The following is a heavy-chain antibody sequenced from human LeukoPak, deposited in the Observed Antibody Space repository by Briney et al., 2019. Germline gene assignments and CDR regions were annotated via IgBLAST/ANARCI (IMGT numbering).Heavy chain of an antibody. CDR1: GGSISSSSYY. V-gene: IGHV4-39*01. CDR3: ARQSTVTLYYFDY. J-gene: IGHJ4*02. D-gene: IGHD4-17*01. Sequence: PSETLSLTCTVSGGSISSSSYYWGWTRQPPGKGLEWIGSIYYSGSTYYNPSLKSRVTISVDTSKNQFSLKLSSVTAADTAVYYCARQSTVTLYYFDYWGQGTLVTVSS. CDR2: IYYSGST.